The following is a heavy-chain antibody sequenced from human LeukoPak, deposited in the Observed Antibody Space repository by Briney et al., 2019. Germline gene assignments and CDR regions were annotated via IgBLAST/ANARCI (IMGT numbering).Heavy chain of an antibody. CDR3: AKDYAVGSIDY. Sequence: GGSLRLSCAASGFTFSSYSMNWVRQAPGKGLEWVSYISSSSSTIYYADSVKGRFTISRDNSKNTVSLQMESLRAEDTALYYCAKDYAVGSIDYWGQGTLVTVSS. CDR1: GFTFSSYS. V-gene: IGHV3-48*01. D-gene: IGHD3-16*01. CDR2: ISSSSSTI. J-gene: IGHJ4*02.